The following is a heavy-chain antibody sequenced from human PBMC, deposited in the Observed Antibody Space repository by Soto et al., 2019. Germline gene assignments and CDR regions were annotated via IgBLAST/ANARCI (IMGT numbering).Heavy chain of an antibody. CDR3: ARTHSYCTNGVCYIPQYYFDY. V-gene: IGHV4-31*03. D-gene: IGHD2-8*01. Sequence: PSETLSLTCTVSGGSISSGGYYWSWIRQHPGKGLEWIGYIYYRGSTYYNPSLKSRVTISVDTSKNQFSLKLSSVTAADTAVYYCARTHSYCTNGVCYIPQYYFDYWGQGTLVTVSS. J-gene: IGHJ4*02. CDR2: IYYRGST. CDR1: GGSISSGGYY.